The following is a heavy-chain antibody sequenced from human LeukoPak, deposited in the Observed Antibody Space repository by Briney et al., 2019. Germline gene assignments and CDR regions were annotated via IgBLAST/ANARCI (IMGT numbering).Heavy chain of an antibody. CDR3: ASDFLKQCSDC. CDR2: INSNGSST. D-gene: IGHD6-19*01. CDR1: GFTFSIYW. Sequence: SGGSLRLSCAPSGFTFSIYWMHWVRQAPGKGLGWVSRINSNGSSTSYADSVKGRFTISRDNAKTTLYLQMNSLRAEDTAVYYCASDFLKQCSDCWGQGTLVTVSS. J-gene: IGHJ4*02. V-gene: IGHV3-74*01.